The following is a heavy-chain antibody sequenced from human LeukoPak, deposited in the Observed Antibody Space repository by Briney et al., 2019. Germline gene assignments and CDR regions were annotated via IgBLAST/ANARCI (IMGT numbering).Heavy chain of an antibody. CDR2: ISSSGSTI. CDR1: GFTFSSYE. Sequence: GGSLRLSCAASGFTFSSYEMNWVRQAPGKGLEWVSYISSSGSTIYYADSVKGRFRISRDNSKNILYLQMNSLRAEDTAVYYCAKDRCSNGIGCYYYYMDVWGKGTTVTISS. J-gene: IGHJ6*03. D-gene: IGHD2-8*01. CDR3: AKDRCSNGIGCYYYYMDV. V-gene: IGHV3-48*03.